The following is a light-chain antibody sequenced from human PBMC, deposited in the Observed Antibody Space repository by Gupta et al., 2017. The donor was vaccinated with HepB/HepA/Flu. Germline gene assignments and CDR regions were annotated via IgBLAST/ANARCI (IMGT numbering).Light chain of an antibody. CDR1: QSVRSN. CDR2: GAS. Sequence: EIVMTQSPATLSVSPGERATLSCRASQSVRSNLAWYQQKPGPAPLPLIYGASTRATGIPARFSGSGYGTEFTLTISSLQSEDFAVYYCQQYKNWPPWTFGQGTKVEIK. V-gene: IGKV3-15*01. J-gene: IGKJ1*01. CDR3: QQYKNWPPWT.